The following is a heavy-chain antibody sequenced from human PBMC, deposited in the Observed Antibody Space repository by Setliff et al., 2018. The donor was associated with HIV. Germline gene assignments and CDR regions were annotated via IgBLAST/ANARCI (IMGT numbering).Heavy chain of an antibody. CDR3: ASSAGAVPTTAPYGDYYYYFYMDV. V-gene: IGHV1-69*05. D-gene: IGHD1-1*01. CDR2: IIPIFGTP. Sequence: SVKVSCKASGGIFSRFAFSWVRQAPGQGLEWMGGIIPIFGTPNYAQKFQGRVTITTDESTNTVYMELYSLTSEDTAIYYCASSAGAVPTTAPYGDYYYYFYMDVWGKGTAVTVS. J-gene: IGHJ6*03. CDR1: GGIFSRFA.